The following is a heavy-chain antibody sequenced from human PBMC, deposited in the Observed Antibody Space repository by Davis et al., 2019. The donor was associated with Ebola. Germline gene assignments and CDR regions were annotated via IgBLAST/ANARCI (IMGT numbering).Heavy chain of an antibody. CDR1: GFTFSSYA. J-gene: IGHJ6*02. CDR3: ARDLHLQDFWSGYYYYYGMDV. D-gene: IGHD3-3*01. Sequence: PGGSLRLPCAASGFTFSSYAMHWVRQAPGKGLEWVAVISYDGSNKYYADSVKGRFTISRDNSKNTFYLQMNSLRAEDTAVYYCARDLHLQDFWSGYYYYYGMDVWGQGTTVTVSS. CDR2: ISYDGSNK. V-gene: IGHV3-30-3*01.